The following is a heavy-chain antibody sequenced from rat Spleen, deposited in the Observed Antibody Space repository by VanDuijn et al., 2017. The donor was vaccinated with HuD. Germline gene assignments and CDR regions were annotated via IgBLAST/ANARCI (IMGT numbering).Heavy chain of an antibody. V-gene: IGHV5-25*01. CDR1: GFTFSNYD. J-gene: IGHJ1*01. CDR2: ISPSGGGT. D-gene: IGHD1-4*01. CDR3: ARQWLTGSHWFFDF. Sequence: EVQLVESGGGLVQPGRSLKLSCAASGFTFSNYDMAWVRQAPTKGLEWVASISPSGGGTYYRDSVKGRFTVSRDTAKSTLYLQMDSLRSEDTATYYCARQWLTGSHWFFDFWGPGTMVTVSS.